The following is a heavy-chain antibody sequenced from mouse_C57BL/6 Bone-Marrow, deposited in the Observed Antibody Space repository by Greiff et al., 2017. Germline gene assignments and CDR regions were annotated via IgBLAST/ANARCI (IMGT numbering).Heavy chain of an antibody. D-gene: IGHD4-1*01. CDR3: ARLGRGYFDV. CDR1: GYTFTDYW. V-gene: IGHV1-69*01. Sequence: VQLQQPGAELVMPGASVKMSCKASGYTFTDYWMHWVKQRPGQGLEWIGAIDTSDSYTSYNQKFKGKATLTVDESSSTAYMQLSSLTSEDSAVYYCARLGRGYFDVWGAGTTVTVSS. CDR2: IDTSDSYT. J-gene: IGHJ1*01.